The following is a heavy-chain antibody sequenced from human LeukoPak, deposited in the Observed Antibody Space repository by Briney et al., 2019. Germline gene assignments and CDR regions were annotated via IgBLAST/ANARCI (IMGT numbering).Heavy chain of an antibody. V-gene: IGHV3-30*18. CDR3: AKDQCSSTSCYVFDY. Sequence: PGGSLRLSCAASGFTFSSYGMHWVRQAPGKGLEWVAVISYDGSNKYYADSVKGRFTISRDNSKNTLYLQMNSLRAEDTAVYYCAKDQCSSTSCYVFDYWGQGTLVTVSS. D-gene: IGHD2-2*01. CDR1: GFTFSSYG. J-gene: IGHJ4*02. CDR2: ISYDGSNK.